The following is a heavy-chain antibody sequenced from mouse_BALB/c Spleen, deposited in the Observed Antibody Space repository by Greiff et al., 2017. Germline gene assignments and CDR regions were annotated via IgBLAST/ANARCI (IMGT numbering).Heavy chain of an antibody. V-gene: IGHV7-3*02. D-gene: IGHD2-2*01. Sequence: DVMLVESGGGLVQPGGSLRLSCATSGFTFTDYYMSWVRQPPGKALEWLGFIRNKANGYTTEYSASVKGRFTISRDNSQSILYLQMNTLRAEDSATYYCARDRGVNAMDYWGQGTSVTVSS. CDR3: ARDRGVNAMDY. CDR2: IRNKANGYTT. CDR1: GFTFTDYY. J-gene: IGHJ4*01.